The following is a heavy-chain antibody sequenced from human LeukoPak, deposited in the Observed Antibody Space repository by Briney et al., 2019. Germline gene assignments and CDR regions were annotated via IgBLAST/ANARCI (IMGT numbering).Heavy chain of an antibody. CDR2: ISGSGGST. CDR1: GFTFSSYA. CDR3: AKVYMTTVTTDY. J-gene: IGHJ4*02. Sequence: TGGSLRLSGAASGFTFSSYAMSWVRQAPGKGLEWVSAISGSGGSTYYADSVKGRFTISRDNSKNTLYLQMNSLRAEDTAVYYCAKVYMTTVTTDYWGQGTLVTVSS. V-gene: IGHV3-23*01. D-gene: IGHD4-17*01.